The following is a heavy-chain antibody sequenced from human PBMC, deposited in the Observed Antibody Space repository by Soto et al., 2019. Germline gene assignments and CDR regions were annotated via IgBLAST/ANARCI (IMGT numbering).Heavy chain of an antibody. D-gene: IGHD2-15*01. CDR1: GFSFTSHA. J-gene: IGHJ1*01. Sequence: EVQLLESGGGLVQPGGALRLSCAASGFSFTSHAMSWVCQAPGKGLQWISSISAGSEGAYYADSVKGRFTISRDNSNNTLYLHMNSLRAEDTAVYYCARDLWWYLHWGQGTLVTVSS. CDR2: ISAGSEGA. V-gene: IGHV3-23*01. CDR3: ARDLWWYLH.